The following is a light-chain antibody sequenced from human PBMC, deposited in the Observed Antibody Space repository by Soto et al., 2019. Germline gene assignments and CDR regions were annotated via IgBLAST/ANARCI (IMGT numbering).Light chain of an antibody. V-gene: IGKV1-39*01. CDR3: QQSYSSPQMYT. J-gene: IGKJ2*01. CDR1: QSISNS. Sequence: DIQMTQSPSSLSASVGDRVTITCRASQSISNSLNWYQQKPGKAPDLLIYAASNLPSGVPSRFTGSGSGTDFAVTISSLQPEDFTTYYCQQSYSSPQMYTFGQGTKLEIK. CDR2: AAS.